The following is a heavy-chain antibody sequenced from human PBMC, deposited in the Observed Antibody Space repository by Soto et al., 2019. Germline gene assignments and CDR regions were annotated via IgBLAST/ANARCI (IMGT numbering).Heavy chain of an antibody. CDR3: ARDSAVTNAARRIAY. CDR2: IIPFANIA. CDR1: GGSFSSYN. V-gene: IGHV1-69*08. Sequence: QVQLVQSGAEVKKPGSSVKVSCKTSGGSFSSYNYNWVRLAPGQGLEWMGRIIPFANIANYGQAFQDRVTISADTYASTVYMELRSLTSEDKALYYCARDSAVTNAARRIAYWGQGTLVTVSS. D-gene: IGHD4-4*01. J-gene: IGHJ4*02.